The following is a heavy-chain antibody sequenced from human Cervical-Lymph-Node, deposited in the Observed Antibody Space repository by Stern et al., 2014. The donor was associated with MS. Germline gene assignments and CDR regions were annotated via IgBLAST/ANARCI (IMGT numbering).Heavy chain of an antibody. D-gene: IGHD4-23*01. CDR2: IIPIFGTA. Sequence: QVQLVQSGAEVKKPGSSVKVSCKASGGTFSSYAISWVRQAPGQGLEWIGGIIPIFGTANYAQKFQGRVTITADESTSTAYMELSSLRSEDTAVYYCARAYDYGGNSAYYYYGMDVWGQGTTVTVSS. J-gene: IGHJ6*02. V-gene: IGHV1-69*01. CDR1: GGTFSSYA. CDR3: ARAYDYGGNSAYYYYGMDV.